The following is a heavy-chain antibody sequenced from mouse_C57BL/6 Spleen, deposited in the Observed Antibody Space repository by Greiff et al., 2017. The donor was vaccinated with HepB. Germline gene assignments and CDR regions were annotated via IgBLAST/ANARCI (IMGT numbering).Heavy chain of an antibody. V-gene: IGHV1-69*01. J-gene: IGHJ2*01. CDR3: ASSAPLTGYFDY. CDR2: IDPSDSYT. D-gene: IGHD4-1*01. Sequence: QVQLQQPGAELVMPGASVKLSCKASGYTFTSYWMHWVKQRPGQGLEWIGEIDPSDSYTNYNQKFKGKSTLTVDKSSSTAYMQLSSLTSEDSAVYYCASSAPLTGYFDYWGQGTTLTVSS. CDR1: GYTFTSYW.